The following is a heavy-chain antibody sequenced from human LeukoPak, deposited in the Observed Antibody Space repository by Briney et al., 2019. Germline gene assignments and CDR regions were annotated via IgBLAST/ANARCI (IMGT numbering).Heavy chain of an antibody. Sequence: GGSLRLSCAASGLTFRSYAMNWVRQASGKGLEWVSGITDSGRKTYYADSVKGRFSISRDNSRNTLYLQMSDLRAEDTAVYYCAKITMATTPNFWGQGTLVTVSS. V-gene: IGHV3-23*01. CDR2: ITDSGRKT. CDR3: AKITMATTPNF. J-gene: IGHJ4*02. CDR1: GLTFRSYA. D-gene: IGHD3-10*01.